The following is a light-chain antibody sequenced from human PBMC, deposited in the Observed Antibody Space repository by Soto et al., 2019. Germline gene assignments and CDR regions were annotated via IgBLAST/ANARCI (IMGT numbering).Light chain of an antibody. V-gene: IGKV3-11*01. CDR2: LTS. CDR1: QAVNTR. Sequence: SVWTMYTTTLSSFPGERATLSCMASQAVNTRLAWYQHKPGQAPRLLIYLTSNRATGIPARFSGSGSGTDFTLTISSLEPEDSAVYYCQQRQCWPRTFGQGTNVDIK. CDR3: QQRQCWPRT. J-gene: IGKJ1*01.